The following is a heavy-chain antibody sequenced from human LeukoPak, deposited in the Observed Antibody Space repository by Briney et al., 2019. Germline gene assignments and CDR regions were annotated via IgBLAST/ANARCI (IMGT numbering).Heavy chain of an antibody. CDR2: IYYSGST. J-gene: IGHJ5*02. Sequence: SETLSLTCTVSGDSISSHYWSWIRQPPGKGLERIGYIYYSGSTNYNPSLKSRVTISVDTSKNQFSLKLSSVTAADTAVYYCARERTYYYDSSGFDPWGQGTLVTVSS. D-gene: IGHD3-22*01. CDR1: GDSISSHY. V-gene: IGHV4-59*11. CDR3: ARERTYYYDSSGFDP.